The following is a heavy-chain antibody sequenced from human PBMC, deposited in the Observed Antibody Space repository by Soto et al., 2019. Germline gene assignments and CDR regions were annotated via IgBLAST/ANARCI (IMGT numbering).Heavy chain of an antibody. J-gene: IGHJ4*02. D-gene: IGHD6-13*01. V-gene: IGHV3-30-3*01. CDR3: ARYLRQLGELFDY. CDR1: GFTFSSYA. Sequence: QVQLVESGGGVVQPGRSLRLSCAASGFTFSSYAMHWVRQAPGKGLEWVAVISYDGSNKYYADSVKGRFTISRDNSKKTLYLQMNSLRAEDTAVYSCARYLRQLGELFDYWGQGTLVTVSS. CDR2: ISYDGSNK.